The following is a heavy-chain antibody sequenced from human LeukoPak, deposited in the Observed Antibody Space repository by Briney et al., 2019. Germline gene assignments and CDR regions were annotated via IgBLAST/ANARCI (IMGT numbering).Heavy chain of an antibody. CDR2: ISTDGSST. J-gene: IGHJ4*02. CDR3: ARDFINGFIPLGY. Sequence: GGSLRLSCVASGFTFSSYWMHWVRQVPGKGLAWVSRISTDGSSTNYADSVKGRFTMSRDNAKNTLYLQMNSLRAEDTAVYYGARDFINGFIPLGYWGQGTLVNVSS. V-gene: IGHV3-74*01. D-gene: IGHD1-20*01. CDR1: GFTFSSYW.